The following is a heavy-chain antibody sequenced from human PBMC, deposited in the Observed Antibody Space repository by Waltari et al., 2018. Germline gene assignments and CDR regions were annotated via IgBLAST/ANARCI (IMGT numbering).Heavy chain of an antibody. D-gene: IGHD6-13*01. CDR1: GYTFTDHS. V-gene: IGHV1-2*06. CDR2: INPNSGGT. CDR3: ALIAAALFQH. J-gene: IGHJ1*01. Sequence: QVQLVQSGAEVKKPGASVTVPCKASGYTFTDHSLHWVRQAPGQGLEWMGRINPNSGGTNYAQKFQGRVTMTRDTSISTADMELSRLRSDDTAVYYCALIAAALFQHWGQGTLVTVSS.